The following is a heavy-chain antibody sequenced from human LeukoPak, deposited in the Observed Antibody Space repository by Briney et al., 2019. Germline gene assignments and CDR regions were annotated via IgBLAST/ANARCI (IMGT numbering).Heavy chain of an antibody. J-gene: IGHJ4*02. CDR3: ARDSGPTGEDY. V-gene: IGHV3-48*01. Sequence: PGGSLRLSCAASIFTFSSYSMNWVRQAPGKGLEWVSYISSSSSTIYYADSVKGRFTISRDNAKNSLYLQMNSLRAEDTAVYYCARDSGPTGEDYWGQGTLVTVSS. CDR1: IFTFSSYS. CDR2: ISSSSSTI. D-gene: IGHD7-27*01.